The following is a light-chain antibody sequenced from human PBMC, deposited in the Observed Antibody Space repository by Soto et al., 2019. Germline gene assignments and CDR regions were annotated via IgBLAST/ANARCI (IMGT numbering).Light chain of an antibody. V-gene: IGLV1-47*02. CDR3: GSWDDCLRGLNWV. CDR1: NSNIGRNF. CDR2: SDN. Sequence: QSVLTQPPSASGTPGQRVTISCSGSNSNIGRNFVYWYQQLPGTAPKLLIYSDNQRHSGVPARFSGSKSGTSASLAISGLRSEDEAAYYCGSWDDCLRGLNWVFGGGTKLTVL. J-gene: IGLJ3*02.